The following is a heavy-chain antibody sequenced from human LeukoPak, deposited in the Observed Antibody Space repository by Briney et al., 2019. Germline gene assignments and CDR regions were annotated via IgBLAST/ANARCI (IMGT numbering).Heavy chain of an antibody. CDR2: FSHSGFP. J-gene: IGHJ6*03. D-gene: IGHD2/OR15-2a*01. CDR1: GGSFSGYS. CDR3: ARVDNRYYYYMDV. Sequence: PSETLSLTCAIYGGSFSGYSWTWIRQPPGKGLEWIGEFSHSGFPVYNPSLGGRVTISVDTSKNQFSLKLSSVTAADTAVYYCARVDNRYYYYMDVWGKGTTVTVSS. V-gene: IGHV4-34*01.